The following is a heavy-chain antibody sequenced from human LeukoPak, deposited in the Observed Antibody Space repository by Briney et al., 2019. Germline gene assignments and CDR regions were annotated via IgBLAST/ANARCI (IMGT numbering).Heavy chain of an antibody. J-gene: IGHJ6*04. D-gene: IGHD1-14*01. CDR2: IRRDGSYK. Sequence: GGSLRLFCAASGFSFIGYVMYWVRQAPGKGLEGVAVIRRDGSYKDYADSVKGRFTISRDNHKYTVSLEMNSLRPEDTAVYYCAKDRGSGISVSGKATTVTLSS. CDR3: AKDRGSGISV. CDR1: GFSFIGYV. V-gene: IGHV3-30*02.